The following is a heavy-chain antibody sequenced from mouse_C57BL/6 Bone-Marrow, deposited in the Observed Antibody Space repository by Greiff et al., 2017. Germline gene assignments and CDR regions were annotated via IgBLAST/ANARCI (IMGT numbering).Heavy chain of an antibody. CDR1: GFNIKDDY. J-gene: IGHJ4*01. CDR2: IDPANGDT. CDR3: TTTGSRGMDY. Sequence: EVQLQQSGAELVRPGASVKLSCTASGFNIKDDYMHWVKQRPEQGLEWIGWIDPANGDTEYASKFQGKATITADTSSNTAYLQLSSLTSEETAGYFCTTTGSRGMDYWGQGTSVTVSS. V-gene: IGHV14-4*01. D-gene: IGHD1-1*01.